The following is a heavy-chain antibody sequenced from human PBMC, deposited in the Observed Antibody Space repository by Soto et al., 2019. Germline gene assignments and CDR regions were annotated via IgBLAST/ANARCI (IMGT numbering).Heavy chain of an antibody. J-gene: IGHJ4*02. D-gene: IGHD3-22*01. CDR1: GFTFSSYS. CDR3: TTDLPIVGL. V-gene: IGHV3-48*01. CDR2: ISSSSSTI. Sequence: GGSLRLSCAASGFTFSSYSMNWVRQAPGKGLEWVSYISSSSSTIYYADSVKGRFTISRDDSKNTLYLQMNSLKTEDTAVYYCTTDLPIVGLWGQGTLVTVSS.